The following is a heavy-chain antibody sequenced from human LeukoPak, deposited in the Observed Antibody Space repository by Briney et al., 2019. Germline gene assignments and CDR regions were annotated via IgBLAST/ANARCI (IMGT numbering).Heavy chain of an antibody. V-gene: IGHV4-34*01. J-gene: IGHJ4*02. CDR2: INHSGST. CDR3: ARGRYDYIWGSYRPFDY. D-gene: IGHD3-16*02. CDR1: GGSFSGYY. Sequence: SETLPLTCAVYGGSFSGYYWSWIRQPPGKGLEWIGEINHSGSTNYNPSLKSRVTISVDTSKNQFSLKLSSVTAADTAVYYCARGRYDYIWGSYRPFDYWGQGTLVTVSS.